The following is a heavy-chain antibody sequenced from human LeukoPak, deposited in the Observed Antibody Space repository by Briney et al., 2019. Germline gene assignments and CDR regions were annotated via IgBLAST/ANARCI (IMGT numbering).Heavy chain of an antibody. CDR3: ARYGYSGYDLLFDY. CDR1: GGSISSSSYY. V-gene: IGHV4-39*07. CDR2: IYYSGST. Sequence: SETLSLTCTVSGGSISSSSYYWGWIRQPPGKGLEWIGSIYYSGSTYYNPSLKSRVTISVDTSKNQFSLKLSSVTAADTAVYYCARYGYSGYDLLFDYWGQGTLVTVSS. D-gene: IGHD5-12*01. J-gene: IGHJ4*02.